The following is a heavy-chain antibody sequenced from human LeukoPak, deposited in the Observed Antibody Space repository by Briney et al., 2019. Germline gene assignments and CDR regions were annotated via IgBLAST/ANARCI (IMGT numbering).Heavy chain of an antibody. CDR1: GGSFSGYY. CDR2: INHSGST. D-gene: IGHD3-9*01. CDR3: ARGNFRYFDWLLVWYFDL. V-gene: IGHV4-34*01. Sequence: PSETLSLTCAVYGGSFSGYYWSWIRRPPGKGLEWIGEINHSGSTNYNPSLKSRVTISVDTSKNQFSLKLSSVTAADTAVYYCARGNFRYFDWLLVWYFDLWGRGTLVTVSS. J-gene: IGHJ2*01.